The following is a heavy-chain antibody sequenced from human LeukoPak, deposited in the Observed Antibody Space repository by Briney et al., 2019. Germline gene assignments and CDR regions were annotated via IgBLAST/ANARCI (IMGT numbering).Heavy chain of an antibody. CDR2: ISWNSGSI. D-gene: IGHD5-18*01. CDR1: RFPFSSYW. V-gene: IGHV3-9*01. J-gene: IGHJ4*02. Sequence: PGGSLRLSCAASRFPFSSYWMSWVRQAPGKGLEWVSGISWNSGSIGYADSLKGRFTISRDNAKNSLYLQMNSLRAEDTALYYCAKDGYSYGPKNFDYWGQGTLVTVSS. CDR3: AKDGYSYGPKNFDY.